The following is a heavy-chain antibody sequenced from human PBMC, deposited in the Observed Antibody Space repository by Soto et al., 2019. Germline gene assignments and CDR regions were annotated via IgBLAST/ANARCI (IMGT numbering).Heavy chain of an antibody. J-gene: IGHJ6*03. CDR1: GYTFTSYD. CDR2: MNPNSGNT. CDR3: ARRTVTTFDYYYYMDV. D-gene: IGHD4-4*01. Sequence: QVQLVQSGAEVKKPGASVKVSCKASGYTFTSYDINWVRQATGPGLEWMGWMNPNSGNTGYAQKFQGRVTMTRNTSISTAYMELSSLRSEDTAVYYCARRTVTTFDYYYYMDVWGKGTTVTVSS. V-gene: IGHV1-8*01.